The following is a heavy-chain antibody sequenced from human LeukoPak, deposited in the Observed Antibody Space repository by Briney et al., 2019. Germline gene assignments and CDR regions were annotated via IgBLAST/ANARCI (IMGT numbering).Heavy chain of an antibody. CDR2: ISSRGSTI. V-gene: IGHV3-48*03. CDR1: GFTFSSYE. CDR3: ARDSAGVGATAGWFDP. D-gene: IGHD1-26*01. Sequence: GGSLRLSCAASGFTFSSYEMNWVRKAPGKGLEWVSYISSRGSTIYYADSVKGRFTISRDNARNSLYLQMNSLRAEDTAVYYCARDSAGVGATAGWFDPRGRGTLVTVSS. J-gene: IGHJ5*02.